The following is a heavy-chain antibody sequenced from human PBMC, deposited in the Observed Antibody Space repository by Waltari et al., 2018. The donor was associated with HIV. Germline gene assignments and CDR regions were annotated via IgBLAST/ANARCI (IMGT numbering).Heavy chain of an antibody. CDR3: TRDLARYNWNDIPLDY. J-gene: IGHJ4*02. Sequence: EVQLVESGGGLVQPGGSLRLSCAASGFTFSSYWMHWVRQAPGKGLVGVSRISSEWTTTSYADSVKGRVTISRDNAKNTLYLQMNSLRAEDTAVYYCTRDLARYNWNDIPLDYWGQGALVTVSS. CDR2: ISSEWTTT. V-gene: IGHV3-74*01. D-gene: IGHD1-20*01. CDR1: GFTFSSYW.